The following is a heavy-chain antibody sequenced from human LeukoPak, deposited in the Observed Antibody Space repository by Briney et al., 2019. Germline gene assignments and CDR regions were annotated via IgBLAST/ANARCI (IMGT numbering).Heavy chain of an antibody. D-gene: IGHD4-17*01. CDR3: ATQSTTVRYFQH. CDR2: ISGSGTTT. V-gene: IGHV3-23*01. J-gene: IGHJ1*01. Sequence: PGGSLRLSCAASGFTFSSYAMSWVRQAPGKGLEWVSAISGSGTTTNYADSVKGRFTISRDNSKNTLYLEMNSLRAEDTAVYHCATQSTTVRYFQHWGQGTLVTVSS. CDR1: GFTFSSYA.